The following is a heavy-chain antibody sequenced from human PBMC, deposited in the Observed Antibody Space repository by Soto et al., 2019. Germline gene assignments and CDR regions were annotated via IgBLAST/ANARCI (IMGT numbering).Heavy chain of an antibody. CDR1: GGFITNDY. V-gene: IGHV4-59*12. CDR3: ARGPRYFDSVHY. J-gene: IGHJ4*02. Sequence: PSETLSLTCAVSGGFITNDYWSWIRQPPGKGLEWIGYVYHTGSTNYKPSLKSRVTISVDKSKNQISLKLNSVTAADTAVYFCARGPRYFDSVHYWGQGTLVTVSS. D-gene: IGHD3-9*01. CDR2: VYHTGST.